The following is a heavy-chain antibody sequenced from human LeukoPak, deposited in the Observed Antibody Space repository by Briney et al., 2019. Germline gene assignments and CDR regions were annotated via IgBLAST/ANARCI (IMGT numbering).Heavy chain of an antibody. V-gene: IGHV3-11*01. CDR2: ISSSGSTI. J-gene: IGHJ3*02. Sequence: GGSLRLSCAASGFTFSDYYMNWIRQAPGKGLEWVSYISSSGSTIYYADSVKGRFTISRDNAKNSLYLQMNSLRAEDTAVYYCARETSPDDAFDIWGQGTMVTVSS. CDR1: GFTFSDYY. CDR3: ARETSPDDAFDI.